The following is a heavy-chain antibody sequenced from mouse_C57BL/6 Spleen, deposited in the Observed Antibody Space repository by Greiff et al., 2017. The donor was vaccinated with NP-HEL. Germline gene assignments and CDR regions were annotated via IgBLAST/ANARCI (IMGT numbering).Heavy chain of an antibody. J-gene: IGHJ4*01. D-gene: IGHD2-3*01. V-gene: IGHV5-6*01. CDR2: ISSGGSYT. Sequence: EVQGVESGGDLVKPGGSLKLSCAASGFTFSSYGMSWVRQTPDKRLEWVATISSGGSYTYYPDSVKGRVTISRDNAKNTLYLQMSSLKSEDTAMYYCARIYDGYYGAMDYWGQGTSVTVSS. CDR3: ARIYDGYYGAMDY. CDR1: GFTFSSYG.